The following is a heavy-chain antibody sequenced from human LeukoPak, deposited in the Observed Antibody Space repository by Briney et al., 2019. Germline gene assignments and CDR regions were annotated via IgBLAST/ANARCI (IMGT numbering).Heavy chain of an antibody. D-gene: IGHD3-3*01. V-gene: IGHV1-18*01. CDR1: GYTFTSYG. Sequence: ASVKVACKASGYTFTSYGISWLRQAPGQGLEWMGWISAYNGNTNYAQKLQGRVTMTTDTSTSTAYMELRSLRSVDTAVYYCARTPLDFWSGYYTGLFDYWGQGTLVTVSS. CDR2: ISAYNGNT. CDR3: ARTPLDFWSGYYTGLFDY. J-gene: IGHJ4*02.